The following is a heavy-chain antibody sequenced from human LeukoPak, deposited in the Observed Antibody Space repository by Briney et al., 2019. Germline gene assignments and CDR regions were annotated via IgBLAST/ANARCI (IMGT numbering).Heavy chain of an antibody. J-gene: IGHJ4*02. V-gene: IGHV3-30*04. D-gene: IGHD3-9*01. CDR2: MSHDGSNE. CDR3: ARDFDIMTGYSVFDY. CDR1: GFSFSDYV. Sequence: GGSLRLSCAASGFSFSDYVIYWVRQAPGKGLEWVAVMSHDGSNEEYADSVKGRFTISRDNSKKTLYLQMNSLRPDDTAMYYCARDFDIMTGYSVFDYWGQGILVTVSS.